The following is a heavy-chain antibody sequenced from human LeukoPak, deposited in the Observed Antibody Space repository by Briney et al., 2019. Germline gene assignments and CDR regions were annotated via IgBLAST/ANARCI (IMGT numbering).Heavy chain of an antibody. V-gene: IGHV4-39*01. CDR3: ARHRSGWLQSSFDY. J-gene: IGHJ4*02. CDR2: IYYSGSS. CDR1: GGSISSSSSY. Sequence: SGTLSLTCSVSGGSISSSSSYWGWIRQPPGKGLEWIGSIYYSGSSFDNPALKSRVTISVDTSKNQFSLKLSSVTAADTAVYYCARHRSGWLQSSFDYWGQGTLVTVSS. D-gene: IGHD5-24*01.